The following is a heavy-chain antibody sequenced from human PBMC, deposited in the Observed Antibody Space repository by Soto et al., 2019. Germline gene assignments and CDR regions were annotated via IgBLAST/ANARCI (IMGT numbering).Heavy chain of an antibody. CDR1: GGSISSSSYY. D-gene: IGHD2-2*01. Sequence: QLQLQESGPGLVKPSETLSLTCTVSGGSISSSSYYWGWIRQPPGKGLEWIGSIYYSGSTYYNPSLKSRVTISVDTSKNQSSLKLSSVPAANTAVYYCARLGATLYCSSTSCYVTDYWGQGTLVTVSS. CDR3: ARLGATLYCSSTSCYVTDY. J-gene: IGHJ4*02. V-gene: IGHV4-39*01. CDR2: IYYSGST.